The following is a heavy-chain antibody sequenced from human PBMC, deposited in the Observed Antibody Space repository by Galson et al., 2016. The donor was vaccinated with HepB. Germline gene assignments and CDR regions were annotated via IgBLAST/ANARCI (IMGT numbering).Heavy chain of an antibody. D-gene: IGHD3-16*01. CDR2: IIPMIGAA. CDR3: ARGRPLPLGELLKSYYFDY. CDR1: GGTFSSHA. J-gene: IGHJ4*01. Sequence: SVKASCKASGGTFSSHAISWVRQAPGQGLEWMGGIIPMIGAANYAQPFQGRVTITADESTNTAYMELTSLRSDDTAVYYCARGRPLPLGELLKSYYFDYWGQGTLVTVSS. V-gene: IGHV1-69*13.